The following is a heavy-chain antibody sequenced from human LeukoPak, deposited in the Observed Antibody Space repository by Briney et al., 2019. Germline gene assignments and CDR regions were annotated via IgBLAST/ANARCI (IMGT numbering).Heavy chain of an antibody. CDR1: GFTFSTYW. Sequence: PGGSLRLSCEASGFTFSTYWMAWVRQAPGKGLEWVANIKGDESARHQADSVKGRFTISRDNAKKSVYLQMGSLRGEDTAVYYCARDVGGSLDYWGQGTLVTVSS. D-gene: IGHD1-26*01. J-gene: IGHJ4*02. CDR2: IKGDESAR. CDR3: ARDVGGSLDY. V-gene: IGHV3-7*01.